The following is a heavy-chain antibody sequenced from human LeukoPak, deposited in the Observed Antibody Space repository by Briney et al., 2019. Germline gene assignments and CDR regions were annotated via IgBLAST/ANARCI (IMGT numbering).Heavy chain of an antibody. Sequence: RTSETLSLTCSVSGGSISGYHWSWIRQPPGKGLEWIGYIYYSGSTNYNPSLKSRIMISVDTSKNQFSLKLSSVTAADTAVYYCARRGGDYFAFDIWGQGTMVTVSS. CDR1: GGSISGYH. CDR3: ARRGGDYFAFDI. V-gene: IGHV4-59*01. CDR2: IYYSGST. J-gene: IGHJ3*02. D-gene: IGHD4-17*01.